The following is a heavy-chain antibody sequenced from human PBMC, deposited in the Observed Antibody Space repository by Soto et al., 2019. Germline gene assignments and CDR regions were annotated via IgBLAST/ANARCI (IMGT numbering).Heavy chain of an antibody. D-gene: IGHD6-6*01. Sequence: GGSLRLSCAASGFTFSSYAMHWVRQAPGKGLEWVAVISYDGSNKYYADSVKGRFTISRDNSKNTLYLQMNSLRAEDTAVYYCARDASIAARRDYYYYGMDVWGQGTTVTVSS. J-gene: IGHJ6*02. CDR3: ARDASIAARRDYYYYGMDV. V-gene: IGHV3-30-3*01. CDR1: GFTFSSYA. CDR2: ISYDGSNK.